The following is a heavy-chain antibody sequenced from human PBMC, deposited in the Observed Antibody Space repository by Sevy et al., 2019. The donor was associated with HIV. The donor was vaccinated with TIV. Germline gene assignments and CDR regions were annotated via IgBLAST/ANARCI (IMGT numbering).Heavy chain of an antibody. CDR1: GGSISSFY. CDR3: ARGIFSYGYWREFDY. Sequence: SETLSLTCTVSGGSISSFYWNWIRQSPGKGLEWIGYISYSGSTNYNPSLTSRVTISVDTSKNQFSLKLGSVTAADTAVYYCARGIFSYGYWREFDYWGQGNLVTVSS. J-gene: IGHJ4*02. V-gene: IGHV4-59*01. D-gene: IGHD5-18*01. CDR2: ISYSGST.